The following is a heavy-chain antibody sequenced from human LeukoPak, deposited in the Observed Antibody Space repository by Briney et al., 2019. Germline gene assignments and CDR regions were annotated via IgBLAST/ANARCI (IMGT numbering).Heavy chain of an antibody. D-gene: IGHD4-17*01. CDR2: INHSGST. V-gene: IGHV4-34*01. CDR3: ARGRGDYDAFDI. Sequence: PSETLSLTCAVYGGSFSGYYWSWIRRPPGKGLEWIGEINHSGSTNYNPSLKSRVTISVDTSKNQFSLKLSSVTAADTAVYYCARGRGDYDAFDIWGQGTMVTVSS. CDR1: GGSFSGYY. J-gene: IGHJ3*02.